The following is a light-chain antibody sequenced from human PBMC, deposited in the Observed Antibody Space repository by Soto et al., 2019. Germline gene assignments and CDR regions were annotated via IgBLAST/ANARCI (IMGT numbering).Light chain of an antibody. CDR3: QQYNNWPPWT. CDR2: GAS. V-gene: IGKV3-15*01. CDR1: QSVSSN. J-gene: IGKJ1*01. Sequence: EIVMTQSPATLSVSPGERATLSCRASQSVSSNLAWYQQKPGQAPRLLIYGASTRATGIPARFSGSGSGTEVTLTRSSLQSEDFAVYYCQQYNNWPPWTFGQGTKVEIK.